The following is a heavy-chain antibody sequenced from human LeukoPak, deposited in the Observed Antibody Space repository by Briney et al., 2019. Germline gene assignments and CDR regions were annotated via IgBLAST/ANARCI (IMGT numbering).Heavy chain of an antibody. CDR2: INPNSGGT. J-gene: IGHJ4*02. V-gene: IGHV1-2*02. CDR1: GYTFSSYC. Sequence: ASVKVSCKASGYTFSSYCMHWMRQAPGQGLEWMGWINPNSGGTNYAQKFQGRVTMTRDTSISTAYMELSRLRSDDTAVYYCARDGDDILTGYDNFDYWGQGTLVTVSS. CDR3: ARDGDDILTGYDNFDY. D-gene: IGHD3-9*01.